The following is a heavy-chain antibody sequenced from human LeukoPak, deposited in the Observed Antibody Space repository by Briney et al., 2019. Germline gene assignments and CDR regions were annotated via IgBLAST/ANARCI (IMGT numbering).Heavy chain of an antibody. CDR2: ISSSSSTI. CDR1: GFTFSSYS. D-gene: IGHD1-26*01. J-gene: IGHJ4*02. CDR3: ARTRAGYSFDY. Sequence: GGSLRLSCAASGFTFSSYSMNWVRQAPGKGLEWVSYISSSSSTIYYADSVKGRFTISRDNAKNSLYLQMNSLRAEDTAVYYCARTRAGYSFDYWGQGTLVTVSS. V-gene: IGHV3-48*04.